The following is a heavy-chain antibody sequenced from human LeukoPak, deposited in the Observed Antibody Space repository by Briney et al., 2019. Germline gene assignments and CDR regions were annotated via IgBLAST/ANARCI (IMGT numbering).Heavy chain of an antibody. J-gene: IGHJ4*02. V-gene: IGHV4-4*07. D-gene: IGHD6-19*01. CDR1: GGSINNYY. CDR3: AKDSSGFVY. Sequence: KPSETLSLTCTVSGGSINNYYWSWIRQPAGKGLEWIGRIYSTGSTNYNPSLKSRVTMSVDMSKNQFSLNLTSVTAADTAVYYCAKDSSGFVYWGQGTLVTVSS. CDR2: IYSTGST.